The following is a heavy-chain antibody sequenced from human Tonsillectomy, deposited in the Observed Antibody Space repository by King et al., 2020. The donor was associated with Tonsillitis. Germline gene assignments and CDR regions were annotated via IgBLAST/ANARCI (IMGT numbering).Heavy chain of an antibody. CDR3: ARHMDYFDSSGYYPFDY. CDR1: GGSISNSNYY. V-gene: IGHV4-39*01. CDR2: IYYSGST. J-gene: IGHJ4*02. D-gene: IGHD3-22*01. Sequence: LQLQESGPGLVKPSETLSLTCTVSGGSISNSNYYWGWIRQPPGKGLEWIGSIYYSGSTYYNPSLKSRGTISVYTSKNQFSLKLSTVTAADTAVYYCARHMDYFDSSGYYPFDYWGQGTLVTVSS.